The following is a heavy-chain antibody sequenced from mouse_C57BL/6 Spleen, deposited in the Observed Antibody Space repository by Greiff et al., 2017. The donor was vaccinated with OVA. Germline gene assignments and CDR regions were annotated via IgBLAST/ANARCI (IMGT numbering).Heavy chain of an antibody. Sequence: QVHVKQSGAELAKPGASVKLSCKASGYTFTSYWMHWVKQRPGQGLEWIGYINPSSGYTKYNQKFKDKATLTADKSSSTAYMQLSSLTYEDSAVYYCARGYYGSSSAWFAYWGQGTLVTVSA. CDR3: ARGYYGSSSAWFAY. J-gene: IGHJ3*01. CDR1: GYTFTSYW. D-gene: IGHD1-1*01. V-gene: IGHV1-7*01. CDR2: INPSSGYT.